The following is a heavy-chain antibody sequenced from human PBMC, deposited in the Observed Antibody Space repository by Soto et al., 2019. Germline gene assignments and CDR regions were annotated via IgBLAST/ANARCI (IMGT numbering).Heavy chain of an antibody. CDR3: VPLATVDWFDP. V-gene: IGHV4-59*11. CDR1: GDSLKNHY. J-gene: IGHJ5*02. D-gene: IGHD2-21*01. Sequence: WETLSLTCSVSGDSLKNHYWAWIRHSPGKGLEWIGNIYDSGSTNYSPALKSRVSMSVDTSNNLSAEDTAVYHCAKNQGVELVPLATVDWFDPWGQGSVVTVSS. CDR2: IYDSGST.